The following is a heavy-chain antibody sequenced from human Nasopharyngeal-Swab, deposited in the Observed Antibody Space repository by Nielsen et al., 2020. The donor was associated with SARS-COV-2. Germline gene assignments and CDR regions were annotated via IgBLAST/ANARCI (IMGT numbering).Heavy chain of an antibody. CDR3: ARAGTTSPETPFDY. CDR2: IYHSGST. Sequence: WIRQPPGKGLEWIGYIYHSGSTYYNPSLKSRVTISVDKSKNQFSLKLSSVTAADTAVYYCARAGTTSPETPFDYWGQGTLVTVSS. D-gene: IGHD1-1*01. V-gene: IGHV4-30-2*01. J-gene: IGHJ4*02.